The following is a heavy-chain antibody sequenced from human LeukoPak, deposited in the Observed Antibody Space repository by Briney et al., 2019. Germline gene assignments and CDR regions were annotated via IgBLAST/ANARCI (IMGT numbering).Heavy chain of an antibody. D-gene: IGHD1-1*01. J-gene: IGHJ4*02. CDR2: INAYNGNT. CDR1: GYTFISYG. V-gene: IGHV1-18*01. CDR3: ARRQGTTLNFDY. Sequence: ASVKVSCKASGYTFISYGFSWVRQAPGQGLEWMGWINAYNGNTNYAQNLQGRVTMTTDTSTSTAYIELRSLRSDDTAVYYCARRQGTTLNFDYWGQGTLVTVSS.